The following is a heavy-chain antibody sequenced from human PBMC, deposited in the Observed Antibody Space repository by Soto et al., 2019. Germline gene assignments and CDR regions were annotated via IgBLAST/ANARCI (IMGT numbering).Heavy chain of an antibody. J-gene: IGHJ5*02. V-gene: IGHV3-21*01. CDR2: ITISGNYI. Sequence: EGQLVESGGGQVKPGGSLRLSCAASGFAFQTYTMDWLRQPPGKGLEWVSSITISGNYIYYADSVKGRFTISRDNGRNSVYLQMNSLRAEDTAVYYCAKVGVLRTNFRGFDLWGQGTLVTVSS. CDR1: GFAFQTYT. CDR3: AKVGVLRTNFRGFDL. D-gene: IGHD2-8*01.